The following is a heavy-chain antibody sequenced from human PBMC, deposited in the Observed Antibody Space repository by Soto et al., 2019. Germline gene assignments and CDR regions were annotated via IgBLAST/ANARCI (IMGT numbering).Heavy chain of an antibody. CDR1: GYSFTSYW. V-gene: IGHV5-51*01. CDR2: IYPGDSDT. Sequence: GESLKISCKGSGYSFTSYWIGWVRQMPEKGLEWMGIIYPGDSDTRYSPSFQGQVTISADKSISTAYLQWSSLKASDTAMYYCARRHPYESSGYYYDAFDIWRQGTTVTVSS. J-gene: IGHJ3*02. D-gene: IGHD3-22*01. CDR3: ARRHPYESSGYYYDAFDI.